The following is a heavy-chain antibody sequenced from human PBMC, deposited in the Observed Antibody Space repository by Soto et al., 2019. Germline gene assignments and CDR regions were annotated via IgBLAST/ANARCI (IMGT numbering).Heavy chain of an antibody. J-gene: IGHJ4*02. CDR3: ARAHDYVWGSYRYYFDY. CDR2: IYYSGST. V-gene: IGHV4-30-4*01. CDR1: GGSISSGDYY. Sequence: SETLSLTCTVSGGSISSGDYYWSWIRQPPGKGLEWIGYIYYSGSTYYNPSLKSRVTISVDTSKNQFSLKLSSVTAADTAVYYCARAHDYVWGSYRYYFDYWGQGTLVTVSS. D-gene: IGHD3-16*02.